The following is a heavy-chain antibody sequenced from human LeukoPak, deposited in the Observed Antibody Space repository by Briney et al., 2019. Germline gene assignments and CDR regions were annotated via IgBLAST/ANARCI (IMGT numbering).Heavy chain of an antibody. V-gene: IGHV4-59*08. CDR1: GGSISSYY. D-gene: IGHD6-19*01. CDR3: ARLYSSGWRSNYDFDY. CDR2: IFYTVIV. Sequence: PSEALSLTCSVSGGSISSYYWAWIRQPPGKGLEWIGFIFYTVIVTYNPSLESRVTMSVDTYDNQFSLRVNSVSAADAAGYYCARLYSSGWRSNYDFDYWGQGTLVT. J-gene: IGHJ4*02.